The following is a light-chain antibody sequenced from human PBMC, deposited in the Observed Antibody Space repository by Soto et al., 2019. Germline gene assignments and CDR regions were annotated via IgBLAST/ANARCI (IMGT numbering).Light chain of an antibody. V-gene: IGKV3-15*01. CDR1: QSVSSN. CDR3: QQYNNWPPWIT. CDR2: DVS. Sequence: EIVMTQSPATLSVSPGDRATLSCRASQSVSSNLAWYQQKAGQAPRLLIYDVSTRATGVPVRFGGSGSGTEFTLTISSLQSEDFAVYYCQQYNNWPPWITFGQGTRLEIK. J-gene: IGKJ5*01.